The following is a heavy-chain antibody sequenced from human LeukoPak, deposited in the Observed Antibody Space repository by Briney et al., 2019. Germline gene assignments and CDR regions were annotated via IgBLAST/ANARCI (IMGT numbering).Heavy chain of an antibody. CDR1: GGTFSSYA. CDR3: ARAGCGGDCYDY. Sequence: SVNVSCKASGGTFSSYAISWVRQAPGQGLEWMGGIIPIFGTGNYAQKFQGRVTITADESTSTAYMELSSLRSEDTAVYYCARAGCGGDCYDYWGQGTLVTVSS. J-gene: IGHJ4*02. D-gene: IGHD2-21*01. V-gene: IGHV1-69*13. CDR2: IIPIFGTG.